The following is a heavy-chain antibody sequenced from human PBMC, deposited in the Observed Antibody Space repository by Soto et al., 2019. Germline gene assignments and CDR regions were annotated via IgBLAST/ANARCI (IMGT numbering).Heavy chain of an antibody. CDR1: GFTFSSYA. CDR3: ARDYYKYYDSSGYYRSPAY. J-gene: IGHJ4*02. Sequence: GGSLRLSCAASGFTFSSYAMHWVRQAPGKGLEWVALISYDGSDKDYADSVKGRFTISRDNSRNKLFLQMNSLRAEDTAVYYCARDYYKYYDSSGYYRSPAYWGQGTLVTVS. V-gene: IGHV3-30-3*01. D-gene: IGHD3-22*01. CDR2: ISYDGSDK.